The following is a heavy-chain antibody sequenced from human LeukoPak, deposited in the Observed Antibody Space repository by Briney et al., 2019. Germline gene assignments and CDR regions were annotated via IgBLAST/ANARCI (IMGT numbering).Heavy chain of an antibody. Sequence: GGSLRLSCAASGFTFSSYGMHWVREAPGKGLGWGSVISYDGSNKYYADTVKGRFTISRDNSKNTLYLQMNSLRAEDTAVYYCAKEGIVVVPAAPFDYWGQGTLVTVSS. D-gene: IGHD2-2*01. J-gene: IGHJ4*02. CDR2: ISYDGSNK. V-gene: IGHV3-30*18. CDR3: AKEGIVVVPAAPFDY. CDR1: GFTFSSYG.